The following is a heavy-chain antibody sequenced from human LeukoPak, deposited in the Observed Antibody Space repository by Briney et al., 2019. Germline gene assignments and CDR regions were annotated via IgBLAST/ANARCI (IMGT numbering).Heavy chain of an antibody. CDR1: GFTFSDYY. V-gene: IGHV3-11*04. J-gene: IGHJ4*02. D-gene: IGHD6-13*01. Sequence: PGGSLRLSCAASGFTFSDYYMSWIRQAPGKGLEWVSYISSSGSTIYYADSVKGRFTISRDNSKNTLYLQMNSLRAEDTAVYYCARDSSSSWYPDYWGQGTLVTVSS. CDR3: ARDSSSSWYPDY. CDR2: ISSSGSTI.